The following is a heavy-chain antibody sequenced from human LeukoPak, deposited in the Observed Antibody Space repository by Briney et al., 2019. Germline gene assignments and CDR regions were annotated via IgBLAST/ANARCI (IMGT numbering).Heavy chain of an antibody. J-gene: IGHJ3*02. Sequence: SETLSLTCTVSGYSISSGYYWGWIRQPPGKGLEWIGSIYHSGSTYYNPSLKSRVTISVDTSKNQFSLKLSSVTAADTAVYYCARRRKGAFDIWGQGTMVSVSS. CDR2: IYHSGST. V-gene: IGHV4-38-2*02. CDR1: GYSISSGYY. CDR3: ARRRKGAFDI.